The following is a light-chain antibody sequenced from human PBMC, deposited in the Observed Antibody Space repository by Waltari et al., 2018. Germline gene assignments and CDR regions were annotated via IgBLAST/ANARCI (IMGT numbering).Light chain of an antibody. CDR2: KAS. Sequence: DIQMTQSPSTLSASVGDRVTIPCRASQRISSWLAWYQQKPGKAPKLLIYKASSLESGVPSRFSGSGSGTEFTLTISSLQPDDFATYYCQQYNSYPWTFGQGTKVEIK. J-gene: IGKJ1*01. V-gene: IGKV1-5*03. CDR3: QQYNSYPWT. CDR1: QRISSW.